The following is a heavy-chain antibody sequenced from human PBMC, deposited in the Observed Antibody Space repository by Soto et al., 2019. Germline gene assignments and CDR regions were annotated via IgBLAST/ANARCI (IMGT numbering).Heavy chain of an antibody. CDR1: GYTFSSYY. CDR2: INPSGGYT. V-gene: IGHV1-46*03. D-gene: IGHD2-21*02. CDR3: ARGGVLVVVTAPFDY. Sequence: ASVKVSCKASGYTFSSYYMNWVRQAPGQGLEWLGIINPSGGYTTYAQRFLGRVTMTSDTSTSTVHMELGSLTSEDTAVYYCARGGVLVVVTAPFDYWGQGTLVTVSS. J-gene: IGHJ4*02.